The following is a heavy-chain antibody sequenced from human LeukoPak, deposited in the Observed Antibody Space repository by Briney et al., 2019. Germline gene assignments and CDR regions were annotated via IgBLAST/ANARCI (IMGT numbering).Heavy chain of an antibody. D-gene: IGHD6-13*01. CDR1: GFTFDDYA. V-gene: IGHV3-9*01. J-gene: IGHJ6*02. CDR2: ISWDSGSV. Sequence: GWSLRLSCAASGFTFDDYAMHWVRQAPGKGLEWVSGISWDSGSVGYADSVKGRFTISRDNAKNSLYLQMNSLRGEDTALYYCARYSPGGYYYYGLDVWGQGTTVTVSS. CDR3: ARYSPGGYYYYGLDV.